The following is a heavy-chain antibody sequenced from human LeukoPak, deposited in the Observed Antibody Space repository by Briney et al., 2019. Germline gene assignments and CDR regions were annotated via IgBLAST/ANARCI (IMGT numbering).Heavy chain of an antibody. D-gene: IGHD5-12*01. Sequence: PGRPLRLSCAASGFTFDDYAMHWVRQAPGKGLEWVAGISWSSGNIGYADSVKGRFTISRDNAENPLHLQMNSLRTEDTALYFCARDAWRRAFNYGMDVWGQGTTVAVSS. J-gene: IGHJ6*02. CDR1: GFTFDDYA. CDR3: ARDAWRRAFNYGMDV. CDR2: ISWSSGNI. V-gene: IGHV3-9*01.